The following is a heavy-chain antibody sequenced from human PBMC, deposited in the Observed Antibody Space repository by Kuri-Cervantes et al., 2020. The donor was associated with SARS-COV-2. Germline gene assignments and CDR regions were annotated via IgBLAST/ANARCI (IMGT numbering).Heavy chain of an antibody. D-gene: IGHD3-10*01. CDR2: ISGSDDVT. J-gene: IGHJ4*02. CDR1: GFTFSNYA. V-gene: IGHV3-23*01. CDR3: AKDKGFGELFFDY. Sequence: GGSLRLPCAASGFTFSNYAMTWVRQAPGKGLEWVSTISGSDDVTHLADSVRGRFTVSRDNSRNTLYLEMSSLRVEDTAVYYCAKDKGFGELFFDYWGQGTLVTVSS.